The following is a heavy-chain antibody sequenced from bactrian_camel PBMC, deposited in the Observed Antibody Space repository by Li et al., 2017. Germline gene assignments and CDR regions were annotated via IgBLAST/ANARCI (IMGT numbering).Heavy chain of an antibody. CDR2: IDTNGYRT. CDR1: GHTRSNYC. V-gene: IGHV3S54*01. CDR3: AEGRGSRGEHCYSLNY. Sequence: HVQLVESGGGSVQAGESLNLSCSISGHTRSNYCMGWFRQRPGHEREGVAVIDTNGYRTYSDSVKGRFTISGASARNTVSLQMDSLRPEDTATYYCAEGRGSRGEHCYSLNYWGQGTQVTVS. D-gene: IGHD6*01. J-gene: IGHJ4*01.